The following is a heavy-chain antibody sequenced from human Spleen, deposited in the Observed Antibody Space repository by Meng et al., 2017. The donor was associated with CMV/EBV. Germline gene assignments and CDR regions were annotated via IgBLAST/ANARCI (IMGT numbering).Heavy chain of an antibody. D-gene: IGHD3-9*01. CDR1: SVSSGSYY. V-gene: IGHV4-61*01. CDR2: IYYSGST. Sequence: SVSSGSYYWSWIRQPPGKGLEWIGYIYYSGSTNYNPSLKSRVTISVDASKNQFSLKLSSVTAADTAIYYCARGPYYDILTGQGWFDSWGQGTLVTVSS. CDR3: ARGPYYDILTGQGWFDS. J-gene: IGHJ5*02.